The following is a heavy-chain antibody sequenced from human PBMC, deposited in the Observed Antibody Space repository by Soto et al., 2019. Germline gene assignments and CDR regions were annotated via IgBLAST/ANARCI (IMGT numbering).Heavy chain of an antibody. CDR1: GFTFYNYA. Sequence: EVQLLESGGGLVRPGGSLRLSCAASGFTFYNYAMNWVRQAPGKGLEWVSTISGGGDGTYYADYVKGRFTISRDNSRNTVYLQMNSLRAEDTAVYYCAKKGLGSLATYCTTGDCHYAFDVWGQGTLVTVSS. CDR2: ISGGGDGT. J-gene: IGHJ3*01. CDR3: AKKGLGSLATYCTTGDCHYAFDV. V-gene: IGHV3-23*01. D-gene: IGHD2-8*01.